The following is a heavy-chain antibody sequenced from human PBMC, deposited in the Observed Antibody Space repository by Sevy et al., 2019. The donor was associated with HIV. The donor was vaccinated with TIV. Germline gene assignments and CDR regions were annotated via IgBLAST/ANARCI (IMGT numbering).Heavy chain of an antibody. CDR3: ARVSGWHLRYGMDV. J-gene: IGHJ6*02. V-gene: IGHV1-8*02. D-gene: IGHD6-19*01. CDR1: GFNFASYD. CDR2: MNTNTGNT. Sequence: ASVKVSCKASGFNFASYDIYWVRQATGQGLEWMGWMNTNTGNTGVAQKFQGRVTMTRNTSITTAYMELSNLRSEDTAVYYWARVSGWHLRYGMDVWGQGTTVTVSS.